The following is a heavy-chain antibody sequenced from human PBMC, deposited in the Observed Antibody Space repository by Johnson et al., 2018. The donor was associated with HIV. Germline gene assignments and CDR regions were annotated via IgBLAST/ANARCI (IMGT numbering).Heavy chain of an antibody. J-gene: IGHJ3*02. CDR3: AREGPTYYYDSTKGVFDI. V-gene: IGHV3-20*04. D-gene: IGHD3-22*01. CDR2: INWNGCST. Sequence: VQLVESGGDLVKPGRSLRLSCAASGFTFDDYGMSWVRQAPGKGLEWVSGINWNGCSTGYADSVKGRFTISRDNAKSSLFLQMNSLRAEDTALYYCAREGPTYYYDSTKGVFDIWGQGTMVTVSS. CDR1: GFTFDDYG.